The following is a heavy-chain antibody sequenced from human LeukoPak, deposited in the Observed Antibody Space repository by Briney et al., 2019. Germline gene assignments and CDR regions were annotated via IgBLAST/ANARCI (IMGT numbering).Heavy chain of an antibody. Sequence: EASVKVSCKASGYSFTGYYMHWVRQAPGQGLEWMGWMNPNSGNTGYAQKFQGRVTMTRNTSISTAYMELRSLRSDDTAVYYCARDTKRSRARWENLGIDPWGQGTLVTVSS. CDR2: MNPNSGNT. D-gene: IGHD3-16*01. CDR1: GYSFTGYY. J-gene: IGHJ5*02. V-gene: IGHV1-8*02. CDR3: ARDTKRSRARWENLGIDP.